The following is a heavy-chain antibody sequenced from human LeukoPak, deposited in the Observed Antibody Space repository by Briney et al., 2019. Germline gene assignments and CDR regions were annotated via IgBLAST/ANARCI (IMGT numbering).Heavy chain of an antibody. CDR1: GFTFSRYH. D-gene: IGHD5-12*01. CDR3: ARTYERELDY. J-gene: IGHJ4*02. Sequence: GGSLRLSCAASGFTFSRYHMTWVRQAPGTGMEWVSYISIISSTIYYADSVKGRFTISRDDAKHSVYLQMNGLRAADTAVYYCARTYERELDYWGQGTLVTVSS. CDR2: ISIISSTI. V-gene: IGHV3-48*01.